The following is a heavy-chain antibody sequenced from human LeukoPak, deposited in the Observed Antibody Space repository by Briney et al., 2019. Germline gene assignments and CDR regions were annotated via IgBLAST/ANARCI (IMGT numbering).Heavy chain of an antibody. CDR2: IESKTDGGTT. J-gene: IGHJ6*02. Sequence: PGGSLRLSCAASGFTFSNAWMSWVRQAPGKGLEWVGRIESKTDGGTTDYAAAVKGRFTISRDDSKNTLYLQMNSLKTEDTAVYYRTTDQGGYYYYGMDVWGQGTTVTVSS. CDR3: TTDQGGYYYYGMDV. CDR1: GFTFSNAW. V-gene: IGHV3-15*04. D-gene: IGHD3-16*01.